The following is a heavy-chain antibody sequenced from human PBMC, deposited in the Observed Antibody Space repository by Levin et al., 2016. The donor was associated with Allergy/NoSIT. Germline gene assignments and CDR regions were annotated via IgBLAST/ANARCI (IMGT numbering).Heavy chain of an antibody. CDR3: ARWNYYGPYGMDV. J-gene: IGHJ6*02. D-gene: IGHD3-10*01. CDR2: INHSGST. Sequence: RQAPGKGLEWIGEINHSGSTNYNPSLKSRVTISVDTSKNQFSLKLSSVTAADTAVYYCARWNYYGPYGMDVWGQGTTVTVSS. V-gene: IGHV4-34*01.